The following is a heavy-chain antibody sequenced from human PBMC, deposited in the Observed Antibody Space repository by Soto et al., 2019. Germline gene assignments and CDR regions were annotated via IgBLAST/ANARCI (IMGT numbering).Heavy chain of an antibody. CDR2: IYYSGST. Sequence: PWETLSLTCTVSGGSISSSSYYWGWIRQPPGEGLEWIGSIYYSGSTYYNPSLKSRVTISVDTSKNQFSLKLSSVTAADTAVYYCARDEAGISYYYYGMDVWGQGTTVTVSS. D-gene: IGHD6-19*01. CDR1: GGSISSSSYY. V-gene: IGHV4-39*02. J-gene: IGHJ6*02. CDR3: ARDEAGISYYYYGMDV.